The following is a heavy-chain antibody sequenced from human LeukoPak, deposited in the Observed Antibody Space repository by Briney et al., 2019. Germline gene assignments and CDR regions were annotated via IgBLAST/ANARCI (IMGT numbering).Heavy chain of an antibody. Sequence: SETLSLTCTVSGGSISSYYWSWTRQPAGKGLEWIGRIYTSGSTNYNPSLKSRVTISVDKSKNQFSLKLSSVTAADTAVYYCARVVAVAGTSYYYYYMDVWGKGTTVTVSS. CDR3: ARVVAVAGTSYYYYYMDV. J-gene: IGHJ6*03. CDR1: GGSISSYY. V-gene: IGHV4-4*07. D-gene: IGHD6-19*01. CDR2: IYTSGST.